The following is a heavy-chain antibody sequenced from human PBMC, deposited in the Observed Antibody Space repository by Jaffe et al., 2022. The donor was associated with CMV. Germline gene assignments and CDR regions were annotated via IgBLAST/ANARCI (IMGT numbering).Heavy chain of an antibody. CDR1: GFTFSDYY. Sequence: QVQLVESGGGLVKPGGSLRLSCAASGFTFSDYYMSWIRQAPGKGLEWVSYISSSSSYTNYADSVKGRFTISRDNAKNSLYLQMNSLRAEDTAVYYCARGITYYDFWSGYYPNYYYYYMDVWGKGTTVTVSS. CDR2: ISSSSSYT. CDR3: ARGITYYDFWSGYYPNYYYYYMDV. V-gene: IGHV3-11*06. D-gene: IGHD3-3*01. J-gene: IGHJ6*03.